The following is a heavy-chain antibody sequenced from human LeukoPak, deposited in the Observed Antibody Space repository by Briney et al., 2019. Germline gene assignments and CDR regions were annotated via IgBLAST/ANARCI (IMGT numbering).Heavy chain of an antibody. CDR3: ARQVAGLNWFDP. CDR1: GYSFTSYW. CDR2: IDPSDSYT. J-gene: IGHJ5*02. Sequence: GESLKISCKGSGYSFTSYWISWVRQMPGKGLERMGRIDPSDSYTNYSPSFQGHVTISADKSISTAYLQWSSLKASDTAMYYCARQVAGLNWFDPWGQGTLVTVSS. V-gene: IGHV5-10-1*01. D-gene: IGHD6-19*01.